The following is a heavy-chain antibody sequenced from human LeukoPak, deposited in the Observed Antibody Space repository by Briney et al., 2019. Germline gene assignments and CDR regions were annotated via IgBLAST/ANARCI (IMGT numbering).Heavy chain of an antibody. J-gene: IGHJ4*02. CDR2: LYTSGNT. CDR1: GGSISSYS. D-gene: IGHD3-3*01. Sequence: SETLSLTCSVSGGSISSYSWSWIRQPAGKGLEWIGRLYTSGNTNYNPSLKSRVTISVDTSKNQFSLKLSSVTAADTAVYYCARHRVDYDFWSGYYLHYFDYWGQGTLVTVSS. V-gene: IGHV4-4*07. CDR3: ARHRVDYDFWSGYYLHYFDY.